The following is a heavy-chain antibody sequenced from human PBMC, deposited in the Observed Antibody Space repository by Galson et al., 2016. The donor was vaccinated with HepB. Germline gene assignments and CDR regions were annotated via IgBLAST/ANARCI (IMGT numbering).Heavy chain of an antibody. CDR3: ARDSLEIAARPVFDY. D-gene: IGHD6-6*01. CDR2: IYFSGNT. V-gene: IGHV4-39*07. Sequence: ETLSLTCALSGGSISSSSYYWGWIRQPPGKGLEWIGSIYFSGNTYYNPSLKSRVTISVDKSKNQFSLILTSVTAADTALYYCARDSLEIAARPVFDYWGQGTRVTVSS. J-gene: IGHJ4*02. CDR1: GGSISSSSYY.